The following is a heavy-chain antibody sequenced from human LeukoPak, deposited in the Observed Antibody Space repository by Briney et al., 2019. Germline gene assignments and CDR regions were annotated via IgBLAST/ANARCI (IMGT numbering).Heavy chain of an antibody. Sequence: GGSLRLSCAASGFTFSSYSMNWVRQAPGKGLEWVSSISSSSSYIYYADSVKGRFTISRDNAKNSLYLQMNSLRAEDTAVYYCARAASTAAPYSSSWYLVFDYWGQGTLVTVSS. J-gene: IGHJ4*02. V-gene: IGHV3-21*01. D-gene: IGHD6-13*01. CDR3: ARAASTAAPYSSSWYLVFDY. CDR2: ISSSSSYI. CDR1: GFTFSSYS.